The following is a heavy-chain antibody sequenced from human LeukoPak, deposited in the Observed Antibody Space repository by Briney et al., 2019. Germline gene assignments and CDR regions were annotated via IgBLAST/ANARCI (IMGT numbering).Heavy chain of an antibody. V-gene: IGHV3-23*01. CDR3: ATPIPHGSDPSLYYYYMDV. Sequence: GGSLRLSCAASGFAFRRFGMTWVRQAPGKGLELVSSIGFSAGSTYYADSVKGRFTISRDNSKNTLYLQMNRLRAEDTAVYYCATPIPHGSDPSLYYYYMDVWGKGTTVTISS. CDR2: IGFSAGST. CDR1: GFAFRRFG. D-gene: IGHD3-10*01. J-gene: IGHJ6*03.